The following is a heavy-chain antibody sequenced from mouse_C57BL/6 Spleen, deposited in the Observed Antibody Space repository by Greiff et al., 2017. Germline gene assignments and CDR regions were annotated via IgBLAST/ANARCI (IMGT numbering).Heavy chain of an antibody. J-gene: IGHJ2*01. CDR2: IDPSDSYT. CDR3: ARGGTEGYFDY. D-gene: IGHD3-3*01. Sequence: QVQLKQPGAELVMPGASVKLSCKASGYTFTSYWMHWVKQRPGQGLEWIGEIDPSDSYTNYNQKFKGKSTLTVDKSSSTAYMQLSSLTSEDSAVYYCARGGTEGYFDYWGQGTTLTVSS. V-gene: IGHV1-69*01. CDR1: GYTFTSYW.